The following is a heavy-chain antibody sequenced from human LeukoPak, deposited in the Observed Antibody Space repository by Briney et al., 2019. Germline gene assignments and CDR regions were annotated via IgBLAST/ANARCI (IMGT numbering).Heavy chain of an antibody. V-gene: IGHV3-7*01. Sequence: PGGTLRLSCAASGFTHSSNWMSWVRQAPGKGPEGVANIKQDGSEKYYVDSVKGRFTIYRDNTKNSLHLQMNSLRAEDTAVYYCTRGSNWYIYWGQGTLVTVSS. D-gene: IGHD6-13*01. J-gene: IGHJ4*02. CDR3: TRGSNWYIY. CDR1: GFTHSSNW. CDR2: IKQDGSEK.